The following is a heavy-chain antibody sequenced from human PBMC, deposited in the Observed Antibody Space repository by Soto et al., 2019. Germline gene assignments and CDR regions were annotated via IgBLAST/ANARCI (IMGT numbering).Heavy chain of an antibody. V-gene: IGHV5-51*01. CDR3: ARDFVYYYDSSGYGAFDI. CDR2: IYPGNSDT. CDR1: GYSFTSYW. J-gene: IGHJ3*02. Sequence: GESLKISCKGSGYSFTSYWIGWVRQMPGKGLEWMGIIYPGNSDTRYSPSFQGQVTISADKSISTAYLQWSSLKASDTAMYYCARDFVYYYDSSGYGAFDIWGQGTMVTVSS. D-gene: IGHD3-22*01.